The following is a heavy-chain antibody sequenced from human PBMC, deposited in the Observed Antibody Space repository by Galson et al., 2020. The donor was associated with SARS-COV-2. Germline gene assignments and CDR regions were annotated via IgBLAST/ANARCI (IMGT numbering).Heavy chain of an antibody. CDR1: GFTFGPYW. D-gene: IGHD3-10*01. CDR2: ITRDGGST. V-gene: IGHV3-74*01. J-gene: IGHJ3*01. Sequence: GESLKISCAASGFTFGPYWMYWVRQAPGKGLEWVSPITRDGGSTNYADSVKGRFTMSRDNSRKTLYLEMNSLTAEDTAVYYCVRDRGQPDSFELWGQGTKVIVSS. CDR3: VRDRGQPDSFEL.